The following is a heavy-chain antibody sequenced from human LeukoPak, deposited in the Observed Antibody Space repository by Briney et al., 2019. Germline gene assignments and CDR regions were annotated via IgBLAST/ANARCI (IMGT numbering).Heavy chain of an antibody. CDR1: GFTFSSYA. J-gene: IGHJ5*02. CDR3: SKDLTSDFGGDLDP. CDR2: ISDSGGST. V-gene: IGHV3-23*01. Sequence: GGSLRLSCAASGFTFSSYAMSWVRQAPGKGLEWVSGISDSGGSTHYADSVKGRFTISRDNSKYMLYLQMNSLRVEDAAVYYCSKDLTSDFGGDLDPWGQGTLVTVSS. D-gene: IGHD3-10*01.